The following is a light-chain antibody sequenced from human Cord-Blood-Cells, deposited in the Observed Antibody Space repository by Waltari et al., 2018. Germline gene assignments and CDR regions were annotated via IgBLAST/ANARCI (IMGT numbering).Light chain of an antibody. CDR1: SSDVGSYTL. J-gene: IGLJ3*02. Sequence: QSALTQPASVSGSPGQSIPIPCTGTSSDVGSYTLVSWYQQHPGKAPKLMIYEVSKRPSGVSNRFSGSKSGNTASLTISGLQAEDEADYYCCSYAGSSTLVFGGGTKLTVL. CDR3: CSYAGSSTLV. V-gene: IGLV2-23*02. CDR2: EVS.